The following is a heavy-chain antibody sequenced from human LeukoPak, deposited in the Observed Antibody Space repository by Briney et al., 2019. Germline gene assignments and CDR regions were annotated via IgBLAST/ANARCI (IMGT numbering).Heavy chain of an antibody. CDR3: ARALGLNDWQWLGYY. Sequence: GASVKVSCKASGYTFTAYYIHRVRKAPEQGLEWMGWIYGNSGGTKYAQKFQGRVTMTRDTSISTAYMELSRLRSDDTAIYYCARALGLNDWQWLGYYWGQGTLVTVSS. CDR1: GYTFTAYY. D-gene: IGHD6-19*01. V-gene: IGHV1-2*02. CDR2: IYGNSGGT. J-gene: IGHJ4*02.